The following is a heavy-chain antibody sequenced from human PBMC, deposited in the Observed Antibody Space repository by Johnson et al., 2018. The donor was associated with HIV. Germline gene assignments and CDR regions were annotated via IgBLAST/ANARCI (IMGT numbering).Heavy chain of an antibody. J-gene: IGHJ3*02. Sequence: VQLMESGGGVVQPGRSLRLSCAASGFTFSSYAMHWVRQAPGKGLEWVAVISYDGSNKYYADSVKGRFTISRDNSKNTLYLQMNILRAEDTAVYYCARVKGAFDIWGQGTMVTVSS. CDR1: GFTFSSYA. CDR3: ARVKGAFDI. V-gene: IGHV3-30*04. CDR2: ISYDGSNK.